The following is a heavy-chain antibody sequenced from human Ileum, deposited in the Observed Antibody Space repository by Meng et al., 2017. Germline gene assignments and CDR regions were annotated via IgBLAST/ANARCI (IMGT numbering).Heavy chain of an antibody. V-gene: IGHV6-1*01. CDR1: GGIVSSNIAA. D-gene: IGHD3-3*01. J-gene: IGHJ4*02. CDR3: ASGSGSLDY. Sequence: QLQLQQSGPGLVKPSQPLSLTCAVSGGIVSSNIAAWNWIRQSPLRGLEWLGRTYYRSKWYSEYAVSVKSRISITPDTSKNQFSLQMNSVTPEDTAVYYCASGSGSLDYWGPGTLVTVSS. CDR2: TYYRSKWYS.